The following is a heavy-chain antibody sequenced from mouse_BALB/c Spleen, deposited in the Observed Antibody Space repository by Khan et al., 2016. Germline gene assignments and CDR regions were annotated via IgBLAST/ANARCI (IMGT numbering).Heavy chain of an antibody. CDR1: GYTFTSYW. CDR2: ITPSTGYT. V-gene: IGHV1-7*01. CDR3: ARRLVFDY. J-gene: IGHJ2*01. Sequence: QVQLQQSGAELTKPGASVKMSCKATGYTFTSYWMHWVKQRPGQGLEWIGYITPSTGYTEYNQKFKDKATLTADKSSSTAYMQLSSLTSEDSAVXYWARRLVFDYWGQGTTLTVSS.